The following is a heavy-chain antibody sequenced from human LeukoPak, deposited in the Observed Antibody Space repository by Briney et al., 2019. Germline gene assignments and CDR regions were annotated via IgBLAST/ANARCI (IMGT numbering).Heavy chain of an antibody. Sequence: GGSLRLSCAASGFTFSSYAMSWVRQAPGKGLEWVSAISGSGGSTYYADSVKGRFTISRDNSKNTLYLQMNSLRAEDTAVYYCAKPNYYDSSGYLFPPEYFQHWGQGTLVTVSS. D-gene: IGHD3-22*01. CDR3: AKPNYYDSSGYLFPPEYFQH. V-gene: IGHV3-23*01. CDR2: ISGSGGST. J-gene: IGHJ1*01. CDR1: GFTFSSYA.